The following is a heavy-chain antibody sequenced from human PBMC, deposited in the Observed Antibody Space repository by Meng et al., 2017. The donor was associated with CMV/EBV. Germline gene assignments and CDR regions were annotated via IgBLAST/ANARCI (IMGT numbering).Heavy chain of an antibody. CDR2: IKQDGSEK. V-gene: IGHV3-7*01. Sequence: GESLKISCAASGFTFSSYWMHWVRQAPGKGLEWVANIKQDGSEKYYVDSVKGRFTISRDNAKNSLYLQMNSLRAEDTAVYYCARSDCSSTSCYNYYYYGMDVWGQGTTVTVSS. J-gene: IGHJ6*02. CDR1: GFTFSSYW. CDR3: ARSDCSSTSCYNYYYYGMDV. D-gene: IGHD2-2*02.